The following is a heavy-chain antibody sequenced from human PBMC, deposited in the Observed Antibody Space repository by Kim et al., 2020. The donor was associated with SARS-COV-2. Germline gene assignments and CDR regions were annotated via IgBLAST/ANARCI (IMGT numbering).Heavy chain of an antibody. J-gene: IGHJ6*02. V-gene: IGHV3-23*01. D-gene: IGHD7-27*01. Sequence: GGSLRLSCAASGFTFTSYAMNWVRQAPGKGLEWVSASGSGGSTYYADSMKGLFTISRDNSKNTLYLQMNSLRAEDTAIYYCAKATGLGVYYHAMDVWGQGTTVTVSS. CDR3: AKATGLGVYYHAMDV. CDR2: SGSGGST. CDR1: GFTFTSYA.